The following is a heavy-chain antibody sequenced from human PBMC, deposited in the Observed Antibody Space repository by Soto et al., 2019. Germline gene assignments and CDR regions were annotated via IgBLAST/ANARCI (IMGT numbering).Heavy chain of an antibody. Sequence: VHILESGGALVQPGGSLRLSCAASGFTFISSAMNWVRQAPGKGLEWVSIIGAGGANIYYADSVKGRFTISRDDSKNTVYLQMNTPRAEDTDTYYCVFLFNDYQPNSWGQGTQVIVSS. CDR2: IGAGGANI. CDR3: VFLFNDYQPNS. CDR1: GFTFISSA. D-gene: IGHD3-16*01. V-gene: IGHV3-23*01. J-gene: IGHJ4*02.